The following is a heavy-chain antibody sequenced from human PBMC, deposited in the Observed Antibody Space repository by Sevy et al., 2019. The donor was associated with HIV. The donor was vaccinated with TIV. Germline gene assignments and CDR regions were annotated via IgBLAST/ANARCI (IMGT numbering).Heavy chain of an antibody. CDR1: GFTVSSNY. D-gene: IGHD4-17*01. J-gene: IGHJ3*02. V-gene: IGHV3-53*01. CDR2: IYSGGST. Sequence: GGSLRLSCAASGFTVSSNYMSWVRQAPGKGLEWVSVIYSGGSTYYADSVKGRFTISRDNSKNTLYLQMNSLRAEDTAVYYCASSLDYGGNDAFDIWGQGTMVTVSS. CDR3: ASSLDYGGNDAFDI.